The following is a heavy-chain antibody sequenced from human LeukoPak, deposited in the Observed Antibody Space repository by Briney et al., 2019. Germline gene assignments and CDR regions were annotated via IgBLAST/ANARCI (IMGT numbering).Heavy chain of an antibody. CDR2: FDPEDGET. D-gene: IGHD3-22*01. CDR1: GYTLTELS. V-gene: IGHV1-24*01. Sequence: ASVKVSCKVSGYTLTELSMHWVRQAPGKGLEWMGGFDPEDGETIYAQKFQGRVTMTEDTSTDTAYMELSSLRSEDTAVYYCATDYDASGSRNLDAFDIWGQGTMVTVSS. J-gene: IGHJ3*02. CDR3: ATDYDASGSRNLDAFDI.